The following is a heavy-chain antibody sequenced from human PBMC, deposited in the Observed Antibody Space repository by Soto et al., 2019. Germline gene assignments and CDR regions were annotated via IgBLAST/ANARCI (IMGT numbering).Heavy chain of an antibody. Sequence: GSLRLCCAASGVTFSSYGMHWVRQAPGKGLVWVSRINSDGSSTSYADSVKGRFTISRDNAKNTLYLQMNSLRAEDTAVYYCARDLYSSGWYREDAFDIWGQGTMVTVSS. CDR1: GVTFSSYG. CDR3: ARDLYSSGWYREDAFDI. D-gene: IGHD6-19*01. V-gene: IGHV3-74*01. CDR2: INSDGSST. J-gene: IGHJ3*02.